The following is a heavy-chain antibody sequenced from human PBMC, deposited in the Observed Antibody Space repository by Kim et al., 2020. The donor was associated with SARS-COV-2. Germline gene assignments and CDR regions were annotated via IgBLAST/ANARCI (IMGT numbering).Heavy chain of an antibody. CDR3: ARGSWASRFDY. V-gene: IGHV4-34*01. J-gene: IGHJ4*02. D-gene: IGHD3-16*01. CDR2: INHSGST. CDR1: GESFSGDH. Sequence: SETLSLTCAVYGESFSGDHWSWIRQPPGKGLEWIGEINHSGSTNYNPSLKSRVTISIDMSKNQVSLKLRSVTAADTAVYNCARGSWASRFDYWGQGALVTVSS.